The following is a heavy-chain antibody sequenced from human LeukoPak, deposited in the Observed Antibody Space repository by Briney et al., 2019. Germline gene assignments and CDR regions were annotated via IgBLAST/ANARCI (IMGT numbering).Heavy chain of an antibody. Sequence: GGSLRLSCAASGFTFSSYWMHWVRQAPGKGLVWVSRINTDGSSTSYADSVKGRFTISRDNAKDTLYLQMNSLRAEDTAVYYCARDPYSGSSPFDYWGQGTLVTVSS. CDR1: GFTFSSYW. D-gene: IGHD1-26*01. CDR3: ARDPYSGSSPFDY. J-gene: IGHJ4*02. CDR2: INTDGSST. V-gene: IGHV3-74*01.